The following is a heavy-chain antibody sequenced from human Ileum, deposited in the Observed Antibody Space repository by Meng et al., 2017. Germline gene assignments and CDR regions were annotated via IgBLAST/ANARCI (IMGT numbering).Heavy chain of an antibody. Sequence: GGSLRLSCKGSGYSFPNYWIGWVRLMPGKGLEWMGIIYPEGSNTIYSPSFEGQVTISVDNSISTAYLQWSSLEASDTAMYYCARHGVWGCRDDKCYTSFYYYGMDVWGQGTMVTVSS. V-gene: IGHV5-51*01. CDR1: GYSFPNYW. D-gene: IGHD7-27*01. CDR2: IYPEGSNT. J-gene: IGHJ6*02. CDR3: ARHGVWGCRDDKCYTSFYYYGMDV.